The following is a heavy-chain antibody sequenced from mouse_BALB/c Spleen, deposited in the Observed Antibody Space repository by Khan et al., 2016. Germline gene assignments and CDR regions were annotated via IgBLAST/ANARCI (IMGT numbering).Heavy chain of an antibody. CDR2: IDPANGNT. CDR3: ARSTDY. V-gene: IGHV14-3*02. Sequence: VQLKESGAELVKPGASVKLSCTASGFNIKDTYMHWVKQRPEQGLEWIGRIDPANGNTEYDPKFQGKATITADTSSNTAYLQLSSLTSEDTAVYYCARSTDYWGQGTTLTVSS. J-gene: IGHJ2*01. CDR1: GFNIKDTY.